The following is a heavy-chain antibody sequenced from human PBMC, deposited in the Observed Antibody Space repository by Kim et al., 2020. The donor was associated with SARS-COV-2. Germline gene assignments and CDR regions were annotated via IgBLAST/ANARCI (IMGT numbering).Heavy chain of an antibody. J-gene: IGHJ4*02. V-gene: IGHV3-23*01. CDR1: GFTLSTYD. D-gene: IGHD4-4*01. CDR3: VKRDSHYYFDY. Sequence: GGSLRLSCAASGFTLSTYDMSWVRQAPGKGLEWVSTIGASTAGTFYAESVRGRFTISRDNSKNTLYLQMNTLRAEDTALYYCVKRDSHYYFDYLGQGTLV. CDR2: IGASTAGT.